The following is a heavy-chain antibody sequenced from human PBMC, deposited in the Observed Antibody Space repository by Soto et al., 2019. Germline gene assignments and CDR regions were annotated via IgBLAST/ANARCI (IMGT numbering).Heavy chain of an antibody. CDR2: IYYSGST. J-gene: IGHJ4*02. D-gene: IGHD3-22*01. V-gene: IGHV4-30-4*01. CDR3: ARSILDYYYSSGHSGYFAY. Sequence: LCGGSISSGDYYWSWIRQPPGKGLEWIGYIYYSGSTYYNPSLKSRVTISVDTSKNQFSLKLSSVTAADTAVYYCARSILDYYYSSGHSGYFAYWGQGTLVTVSS. CDR1: GGSISSGDYY.